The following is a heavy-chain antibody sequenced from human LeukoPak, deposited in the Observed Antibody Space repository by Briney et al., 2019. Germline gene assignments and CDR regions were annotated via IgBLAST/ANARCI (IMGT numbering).Heavy chain of an antibody. Sequence: PGGSLRLSCAASGFTFNTYAVSWVRQAPGKGLEWVSAISDSGGSAYYADSVKGRFTISRDNAKNSLYLQMNSLRAEDTAVYYCAELGITMIGGVWGKGTTVTISS. J-gene: IGHJ6*04. D-gene: IGHD3-10*02. V-gene: IGHV3-23*01. CDR3: AELGITMIGGV. CDR1: GFTFNTYA. CDR2: ISDSGGSA.